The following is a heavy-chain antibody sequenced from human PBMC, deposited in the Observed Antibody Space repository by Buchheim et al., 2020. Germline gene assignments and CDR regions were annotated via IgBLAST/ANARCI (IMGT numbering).Heavy chain of an antibody. V-gene: IGHV3-30-3*01. J-gene: IGHJ4*02. CDR3: ARDPGSSSWYFDY. Sequence: QVQLVESGGGVVQPGRSLRLSCAASGFTFSSYAMHWVRQAPGKGLEWVAVISYDGSNKYYADSVKGRFTISRDNSKNTLYLQMNSLRAEDTAVYYCARDPGSSSWYFDYWGQGTL. CDR2: ISYDGSNK. D-gene: IGHD6-13*01. CDR1: GFTFSSYA.